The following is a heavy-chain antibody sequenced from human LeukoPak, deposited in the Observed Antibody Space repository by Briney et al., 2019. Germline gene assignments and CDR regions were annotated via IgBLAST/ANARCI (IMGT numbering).Heavy chain of an antibody. CDR2: INTDGTNT. D-gene: IGHD3-3*01. CDR1: GFTFSSNW. J-gene: IGHJ4*02. Sequence: GGSLRLSCAASGFTFSSNWMNWVRQAPGKGLVWVSRINTDGTNTVYADSVEGRFTISTDSAKNSLYLQMNGLRAEDTAVYYCARDGAWSGPFDYWGQGTLVTVSS. CDR3: ARDGAWSGPFDY. V-gene: IGHV3-74*01.